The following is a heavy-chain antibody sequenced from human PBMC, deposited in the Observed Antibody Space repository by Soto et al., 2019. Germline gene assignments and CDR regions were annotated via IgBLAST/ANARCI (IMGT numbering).Heavy chain of an antibody. CDR1: GYSFTSYW. CDR2: IYPGGSDT. Sequence: PGESLKISCKGSGYSFTSYWIAWVRQRPGKGLEWMGIIYPGGSDTRYSPSFQGQVTISADKSTSTAYLQWSSLKASDTAMYYWARRQYDILTGYPFDYWGQGALVPVSS. D-gene: IGHD3-9*01. V-gene: IGHV5-51*01. CDR3: ARRQYDILTGYPFDY. J-gene: IGHJ4*02.